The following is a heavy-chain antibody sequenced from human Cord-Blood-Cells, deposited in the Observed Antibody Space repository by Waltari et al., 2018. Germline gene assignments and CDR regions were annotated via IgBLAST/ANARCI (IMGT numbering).Heavy chain of an antibody. V-gene: IGHV4-34*01. Sequence: QVQLQQWGAGLLKPSETLSLTCAVYGGSFSGYYWSWIRQPPGKGLEWIGEINHSGSTNSNPYLKSRVTISVDTSKNQFSLKLSSVTAADTAVYYCARGRRKYSSSWYAEYFQHWGQGTLVTVSS. D-gene: IGHD6-13*01. J-gene: IGHJ1*01. CDR3: ARGRRKYSSSWYAEYFQH. CDR1: GGSFSGYY. CDR2: INHSGST.